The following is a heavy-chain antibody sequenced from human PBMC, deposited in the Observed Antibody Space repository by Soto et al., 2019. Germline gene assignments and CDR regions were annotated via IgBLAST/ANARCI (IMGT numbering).Heavy chain of an antibody. CDR1: GFIFNSYW. Sequence: EGQLVESGGGLVQPGGSLRLSCAASGFIFNSYWMHWVRQAPGKGLVWVSRNNTDESSRSYADSVKGRFTISRDNAKNTLYLQMNSLRAEDTAVYFCARDRVPQLGYYGMDVWGQGTTVTVSS. CDR2: NNTDESSR. J-gene: IGHJ6*02. CDR3: ARDRVPQLGYYGMDV. D-gene: IGHD2-2*01. V-gene: IGHV3-74*01.